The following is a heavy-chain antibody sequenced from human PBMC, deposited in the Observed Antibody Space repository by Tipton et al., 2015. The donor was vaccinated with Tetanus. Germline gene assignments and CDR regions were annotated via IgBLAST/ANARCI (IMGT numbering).Heavy chain of an antibody. V-gene: IGHV4-30-2*01. CDR1: GDSISSGHS. J-gene: IGHJ5*01. CDR2: SYHSGQT. Sequence: TLSLTCDVSGDSISSGHSWNWIRQPPGEGLEWIGFSYHSGQTFYKSSLKSRVTISVDRSKNHFSLKLISVTAADTAVYYCARARRNDKTYWFDSWGQGTLVIVSS. CDR3: ARARRNDKTYWFDS.